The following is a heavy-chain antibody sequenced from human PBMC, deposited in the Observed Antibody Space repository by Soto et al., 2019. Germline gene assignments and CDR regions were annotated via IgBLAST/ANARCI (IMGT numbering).Heavy chain of an antibody. J-gene: IGHJ3*02. CDR2: IVVGSGNT. Sequence: SVNVACKASGFTFTSSAVQWVRQARGQRLEWIGWIVVGSGNTNYAQKFQERVSITRDMSTSTVYMELSSLRSEDTAVYYCASNLGASSGVDFESRGQGTMVTFSS. V-gene: IGHV1-58*01. D-gene: IGHD1-26*01. CDR3: ASNLGASSGVDFES. CDR1: GFTFTSSA.